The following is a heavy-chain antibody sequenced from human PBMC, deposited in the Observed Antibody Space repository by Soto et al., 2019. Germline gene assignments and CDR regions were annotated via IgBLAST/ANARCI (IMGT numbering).Heavy chain of an antibody. D-gene: IGHD6-19*01. V-gene: IGHV1-46*01. J-gene: IGHJ4*02. Sequence: ASVKVSCKASGYLFTAYSMHWVRLAPGQGLEWMGVVNPSGGSTKYAQNFQGQVTISADKSLSTAYLQWNSLQASDTAIYYCARQHPLDSRVWYTWGQGTLVTVSS. CDR1: GYLFTAYS. CDR3: ARQHPLDSRVWYT. CDR2: VNPSGGST.